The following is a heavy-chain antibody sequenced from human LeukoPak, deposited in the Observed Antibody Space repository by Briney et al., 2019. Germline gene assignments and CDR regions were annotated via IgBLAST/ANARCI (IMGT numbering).Heavy chain of an antibody. D-gene: IGHD2-15*01. CDR1: GFTFSSYW. J-gene: IGHJ6*02. CDR3: TRVYCSGGNCYDVYYYYGMDV. Sequence: GGSLRLSCAASGFTFSSYWIHWVRQAPGKGLVWVSRINSDGSSTTYADSVKGRFTISGDNAKNTLYLQMNSLRAEDTAVYYCTRVYCSGGNCYDVYYYYGMDVWGQGTTVTVSS. CDR2: INSDGSST. V-gene: IGHV3-74*01.